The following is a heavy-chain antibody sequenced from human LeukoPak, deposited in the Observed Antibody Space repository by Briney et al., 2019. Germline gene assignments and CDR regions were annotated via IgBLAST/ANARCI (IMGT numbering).Heavy chain of an antibody. D-gene: IGHD5-24*01. Sequence: PSETLSLTCTVSGGSISSYYWSWIRQPPGKGLEWIGYIYYSGSTNYNPSLKSRVTTSVDTSKNQFSLKLSSVTAADTAVYYCARGAEMATISKDAFDIWGQGTMVTVSS. V-gene: IGHV4-59*01. J-gene: IGHJ3*02. CDR2: IYYSGST. CDR1: GGSISSYY. CDR3: ARGAEMATISKDAFDI.